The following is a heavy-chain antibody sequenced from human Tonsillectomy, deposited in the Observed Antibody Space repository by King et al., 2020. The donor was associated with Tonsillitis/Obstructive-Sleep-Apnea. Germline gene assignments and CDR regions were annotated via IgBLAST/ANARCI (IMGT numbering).Heavy chain of an antibody. CDR3: ARAGGGGGEDNAFAI. V-gene: IGHV3-33*01. Sequence: VQLVESGGGVVQPGRSLRLSCAASGFTFSRYGMHWVRQAPGKGLEWVAVIWFDGSNRYYADSVKGRFTGSRDNSRRTLYLQMNSLRAGDTAVYYCARAGGGGGEDNAFAIWGQGTMVTVPS. CDR1: GFTFSRYG. CDR2: IWFDGSNR. D-gene: IGHD2-15*01. J-gene: IGHJ3*02.